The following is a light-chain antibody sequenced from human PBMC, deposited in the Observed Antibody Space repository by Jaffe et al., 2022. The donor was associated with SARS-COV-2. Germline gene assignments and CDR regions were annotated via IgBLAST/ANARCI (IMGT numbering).Light chain of an antibody. CDR2: RDS. CDR3: QVWDGRNVI. Sequence: SYELTQPPSVSVALGQTARITCGGNNIEGKNVHWYQQEPGQAPILVIFRDSKRPSGIPERFSGSNSRNTATLTISSAQAGDEADYYCQVWDGRNVIFGGGTKLTVL. J-gene: IGLJ2*01. CDR1: NIEGKN. V-gene: IGLV3-9*01.